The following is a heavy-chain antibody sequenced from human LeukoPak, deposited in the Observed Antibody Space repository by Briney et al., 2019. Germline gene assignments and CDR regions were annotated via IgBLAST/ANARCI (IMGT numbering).Heavy chain of an antibody. Sequence: ASVKVSCKASGYTFSNYAMDWVRQAPGQGLEWMGWINPNSGGTNYAQKFQGRVTMTRDTSISTAYMELSRLRSDDTAVYYCARDFQDSSGTWGQGTLVTVSS. V-gene: IGHV1-2*02. CDR2: INPNSGGT. CDR1: GYTFSNYA. D-gene: IGHD3-22*01. CDR3: ARDFQDSSGT. J-gene: IGHJ5*02.